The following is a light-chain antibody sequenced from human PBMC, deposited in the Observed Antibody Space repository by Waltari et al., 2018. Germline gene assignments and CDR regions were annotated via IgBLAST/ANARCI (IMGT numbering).Light chain of an antibody. CDR3: QNHERLPAV. V-gene: IGKV3-20*01. CDR2: AAS. Sequence: IVLTQSPGTLSLSPGERATLSCRASQSISRYLAWYQQKPGQAPRLLIYAASSRATGITDRFSGSGSGTDFRLTISRLEPEDFAVYFCQNHERLPAVFGQGTKVEIK. J-gene: IGKJ1*01. CDR1: QSISRY.